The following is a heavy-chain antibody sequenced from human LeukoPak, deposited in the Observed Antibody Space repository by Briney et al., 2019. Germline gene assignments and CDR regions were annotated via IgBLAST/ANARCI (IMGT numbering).Heavy chain of an antibody. D-gene: IGHD2-2*01. CDR2: IYYSGST. CDR1: GGSISSGDYY. J-gene: IGHJ6*03. Sequence: SQTLSLTCTVSGGSISSGDYYWSWIRQPPGKGLEWIGYIYYSGSTYYNPSLKSRVTISVDTSKNPFSLKLSPVTAADTAVYYCARGTIVVVSYYYYMDVWGKGTTVTVSS. CDR3: ARGTIVVVSYYYYMDV. V-gene: IGHV4-30-4*08.